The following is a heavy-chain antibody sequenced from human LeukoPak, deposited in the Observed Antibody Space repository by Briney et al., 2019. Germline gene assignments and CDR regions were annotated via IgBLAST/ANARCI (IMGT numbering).Heavy chain of an antibody. CDR2: IWYDGSNK. V-gene: IGHV3-33*01. CDR3: ARDGSGSYYISNWFDP. J-gene: IGHJ5*02. CDR1: GFTFSSYG. D-gene: IGHD3-10*01. Sequence: GRSLRLSCAASGFTFSSYGMHWVRQAPGKGLEWVAVIWYDGSNKYYADSVKGRFTISRDNSKNTLYLQMNSLRAEDTAVYYCARDGSGSYYISNWFDPWGQGTLVTVSS.